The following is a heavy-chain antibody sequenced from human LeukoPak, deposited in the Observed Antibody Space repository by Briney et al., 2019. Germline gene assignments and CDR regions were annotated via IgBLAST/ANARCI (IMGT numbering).Heavy chain of an antibody. CDR3: ASGRQLGY. Sequence: GGSMRLSCAASGFTFSNYWMSWDRQAPGKGLEWVANIKEDGSEKYYVDSVKGRFTISRENARNSLYLQMNSLRAEDTAVYYCASGRQLGYWGQGTLVTVSS. CDR2: IKEDGSEK. J-gene: IGHJ4*02. V-gene: IGHV3-7*01. D-gene: IGHD6-13*01. CDR1: GFTFSNYW.